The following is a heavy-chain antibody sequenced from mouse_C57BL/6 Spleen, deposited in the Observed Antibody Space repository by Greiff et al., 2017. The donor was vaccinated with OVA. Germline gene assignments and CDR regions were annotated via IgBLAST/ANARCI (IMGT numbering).Heavy chain of an antibody. CDR2: ISYDGSN. CDR1: GYSITSGYY. J-gene: IGHJ2*01. V-gene: IGHV3-6*01. CDR3: ARRMVYFDY. Sequence: EVQLVESGPGLVKPSQSLSLTCSVTGYSITSGYYWNWIRQFPGNKLEWMGYISYDGSNNYNPSLKNRISITRDTSKNQFFLKLNSVTTEDTATYYCARRMVYFDYWGQGTTLTVSS. D-gene: IGHD2-3*01.